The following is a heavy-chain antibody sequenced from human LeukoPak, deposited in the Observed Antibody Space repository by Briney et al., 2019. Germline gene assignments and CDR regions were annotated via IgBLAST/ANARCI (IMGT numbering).Heavy chain of an antibody. Sequence: PSETLSLTCAVYGGSFSGYYWSWIRQPPGKGLEWIGSIYYSGSTYYNPSLKSRVTISVDTSKNQFSLKLSSVTAADTAVYYCARHGGPYYDILTGSIVAFDIWGQGTMVTVSS. V-gene: IGHV4-34*01. D-gene: IGHD3-9*01. CDR1: GGSFSGYY. CDR2: IYYSGST. J-gene: IGHJ3*02. CDR3: ARHGGPYYDILTGSIVAFDI.